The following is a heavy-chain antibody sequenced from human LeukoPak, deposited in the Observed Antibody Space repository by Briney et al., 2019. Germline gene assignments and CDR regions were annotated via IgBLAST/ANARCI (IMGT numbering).Heavy chain of an antibody. CDR2: INPSGGST. V-gene: IGHV1-46*01. CDR1: GYTFTSYY. CDR3: AREYVDTAMAFDS. Sequence: ASVKVSCKASGYTFTSYYMHRVRQAPGQGLEWMGIINPSGGSTSYAQKFQGRVTMTRDMSTSTVYMELSSLRSEDTAVYYCAREYVDTAMAFDSWGQGTLVTVSS. J-gene: IGHJ4*02. D-gene: IGHD5-18*01.